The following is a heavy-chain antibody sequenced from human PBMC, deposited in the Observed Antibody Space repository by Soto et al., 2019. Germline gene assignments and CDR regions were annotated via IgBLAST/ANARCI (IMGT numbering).Heavy chain of an antibody. J-gene: IGHJ4*02. CDR2: IWYDGSNK. V-gene: IGHV3-33*01. CDR3: ARYLAAKKKYPAHGPLDY. CDR1: GFTFSSYG. Sequence: GGSLRLSCAASGFTFSSYGMHWVRQAPGKGLEWVAVIWYDGSNKYYADSVKGRFTISRDNSKNTLYLQMNSLRAEDTAVYYCARYLAAKKKYPAHGPLDYWGQGTLVTVSS. D-gene: IGHD6-25*01.